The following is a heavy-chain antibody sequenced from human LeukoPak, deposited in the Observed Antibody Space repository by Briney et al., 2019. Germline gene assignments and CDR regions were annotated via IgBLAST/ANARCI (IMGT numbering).Heavy chain of an antibody. Sequence: SGALSFTSTASVGSISGNTWGWIGQAPGKGLEWIGYLYYSESTNYNPSLKSRVTISVDTSKTQFSLKLSSVTAADTAVYYWARAPYGLYADYWGQGTLVTVSS. CDR1: VGSISGNT. J-gene: IGHJ4*02. V-gene: IGHV4-59*01. D-gene: IGHD2/OR15-2a*01. CDR2: LYYSEST. CDR3: ARAPYGLYADY.